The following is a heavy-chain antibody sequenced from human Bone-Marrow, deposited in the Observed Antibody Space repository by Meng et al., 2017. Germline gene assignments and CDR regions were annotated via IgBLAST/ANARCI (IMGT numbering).Heavy chain of an antibody. V-gene: IGHV3-74*01. Sequence: GESLKISCAASGITFRNYWMHWVRQVPGKGLEWVSRIKNDGSSTSYADSVKGRFTIPRDSAQNTLYLQMNSLTAEDTAVYYCATSRSLDYWGQGTLVTVSS. J-gene: IGHJ4*02. CDR3: ATSRSLDY. CDR1: GITFRNYW. CDR2: IKNDGSST. D-gene: IGHD3-16*02.